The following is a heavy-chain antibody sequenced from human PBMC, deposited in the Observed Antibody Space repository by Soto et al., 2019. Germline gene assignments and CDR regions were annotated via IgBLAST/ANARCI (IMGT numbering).Heavy chain of an antibody. Sequence: SETLSLTCAVYGGSFSGYYWSWIRQPPGKGLEWIGEINHSGSTNYNPSLKSRVTISVDTSKNQFSLKLSSVTAADTAVYYCARGWFGDAGHYYYYYYMDVWGKGTTVTVSS. J-gene: IGHJ6*03. D-gene: IGHD3-10*01. CDR1: GGSFSGYY. CDR2: INHSGST. CDR3: ARGWFGDAGHYYYYYYMDV. V-gene: IGHV4-34*01.